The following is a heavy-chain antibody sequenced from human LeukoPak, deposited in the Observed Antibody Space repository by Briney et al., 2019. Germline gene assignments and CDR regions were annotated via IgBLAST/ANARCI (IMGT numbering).Heavy chain of an antibody. CDR3: ARVSSNAFDI. CDR1: GYSFTTSW. Sequence: GESLKISCTVSGYSFTTSWFGWVRQPPGKGLEWMGIIYPGDSDTRYSPSFQGQVTISADRSIGTAYLQWSSLKASDTAMYYCARVSSNAFDIWGQGTMVTVSS. CDR2: IYPGDSDT. J-gene: IGHJ3*02. D-gene: IGHD4-11*01. V-gene: IGHV5-51*01.